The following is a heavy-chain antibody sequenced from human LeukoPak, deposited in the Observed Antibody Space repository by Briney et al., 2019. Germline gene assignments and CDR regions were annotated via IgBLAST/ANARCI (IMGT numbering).Heavy chain of an antibody. J-gene: IGHJ2*01. Sequence: SETLSLTCAVSGGSISSGGYSWSWIRQPPGKGLEWIGYIYHSGSTYHNPSLKSRVTISVDRSKNQFSLKLSSVTAADTAVYYCARVSSGSYYDWYFDLWGRGTLVTVSS. V-gene: IGHV4-30-2*01. CDR2: IYHSGST. CDR1: GGSISSGGYS. D-gene: IGHD1-26*01. CDR3: ARVSSGSYYDWYFDL.